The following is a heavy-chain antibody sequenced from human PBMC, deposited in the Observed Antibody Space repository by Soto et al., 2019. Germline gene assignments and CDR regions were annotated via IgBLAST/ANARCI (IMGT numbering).Heavy chain of an antibody. J-gene: IGHJ6*03. D-gene: IGHD5-12*01. CDR3: ARGAPGIVATITYYYYYMAV. CDR2: IISILGIP. CDR1: GGTFRSYT. V-gene: IGHV1-69*02. Sequence: TSVKVSCKASGGTFRSYTISWVRQAPGQGLEWMGRIISILGIPNYAQKFQGRVTITADKSTSTAYMELSSLRSEDTAVYYCARGAPGIVATITYYYYYMAVWGKGTTVTVSS.